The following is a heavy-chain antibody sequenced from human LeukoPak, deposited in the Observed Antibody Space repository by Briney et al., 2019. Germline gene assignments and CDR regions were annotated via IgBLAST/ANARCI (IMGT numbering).Heavy chain of an antibody. V-gene: IGHV1-69*04. J-gene: IGHJ6*02. CDR1: GGTFSSYA. Sequence: ASVKVSCKASGGTFSSYAISLVRQAPGQGLEWMGRSIAILGIANYAQKFQGRVTITADKSTSTAYMELSSLRSEDTAVYYCARSRRSVTVTTAYYYYGMDVWGQGTTVTVSS. D-gene: IGHD4-17*01. CDR2: SIAILGIA. CDR3: ARSRRSVTVTTAYYYYGMDV.